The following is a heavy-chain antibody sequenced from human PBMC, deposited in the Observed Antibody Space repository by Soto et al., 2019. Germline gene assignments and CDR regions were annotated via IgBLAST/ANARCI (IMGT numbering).Heavy chain of an antibody. CDR2: IYYSGST. Sequence: QVQLQESGPGLVKPSETLSLTCTVSGGSIISYYWSWIRQPPGKGLEWIGYIYYSGSTNYNPSLKSRVTISVDTSKNQFSLKLSSVTAADTAVYYCAACIAAAGTFPFDYWGQGTLVTVSS. CDR3: AACIAAAGTFPFDY. V-gene: IGHV4-59*08. J-gene: IGHJ4*02. D-gene: IGHD6-13*01. CDR1: GGSIISYY.